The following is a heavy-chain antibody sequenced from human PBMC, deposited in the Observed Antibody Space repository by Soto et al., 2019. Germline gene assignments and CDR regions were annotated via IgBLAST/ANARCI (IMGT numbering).Heavy chain of an antibody. CDR3: ARVGGDDFGDSGGFDY. V-gene: IGHV4-59*01. CDR2: IYYSGRT. J-gene: IGHJ4*02. D-gene: IGHD4-17*01. Sequence: QVQLQESGPGLVKPSETLSLTCTVSGGSIRDYFWTWIRQPPGKGLEWIGSIYYSGRTNYNPSLKSRVSISVDTSKNHFSLQRRSVTAADTAVYYCARVGGDDFGDSGGFDYWGQGTLVTVSS. CDR1: GGSIRDYF.